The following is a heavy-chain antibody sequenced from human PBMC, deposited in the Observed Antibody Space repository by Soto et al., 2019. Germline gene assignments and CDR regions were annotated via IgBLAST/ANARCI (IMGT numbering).Heavy chain of an antibody. Sequence: QVQLQESGPGLVKPSQTLSLTCTVSGGSISSGGYYWSWIRQHPGKGLEWIGYIYYSGSTYYNPSLKSRVTISADTSKNQFSLKLSSVTAADTAVYYCARGHQFVVDEEVCGGWDYWGQGTLVTVPS. CDR1: GGSISSGGYY. CDR2: IYYSGST. D-gene: IGHD2-15*01. J-gene: IGHJ4*02. CDR3: ARGHQFVVDEEVCGGWDY. V-gene: IGHV4-31*03.